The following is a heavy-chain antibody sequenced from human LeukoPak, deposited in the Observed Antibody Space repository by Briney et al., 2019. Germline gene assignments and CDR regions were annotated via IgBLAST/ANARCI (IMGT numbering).Heavy chain of an antibody. CDR2: VKSKTDGGTT. V-gene: IGHV3-15*07. Sequence: GGSLRLSCAASGFTFTNAWMNWVRQAPGKGLEWVGRVKSKTDGGTTDYAAPVKGRFTISRDDSKNTLYLQMNSLKTEDTAVYYCTTDEAGYSSSWSYYYYGMDVWGQGTTVTVS. CDR1: GFTFTNAW. D-gene: IGHD6-13*01. J-gene: IGHJ6*02. CDR3: TTDEAGYSSSWSYYYYGMDV.